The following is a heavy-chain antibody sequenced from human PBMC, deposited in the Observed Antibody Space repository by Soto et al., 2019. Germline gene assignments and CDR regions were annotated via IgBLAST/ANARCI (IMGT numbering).Heavy chain of an antibody. J-gene: IGHJ6*02. CDR3: RQFYDFWSGYYKDPYYYYGMDV. CDR1: GGSISSSSYY. V-gene: IGHV4-39*01. Sequence: SETLSLTCTVSGGSISSSSYYWGWIRQPPGKGLEWIGSIYYSGCTYYNPSLKSRVTISVDTSKNQFSLKLSSVTAADAAAYYCRQFYDFWSGYYKDPYYYYGMDVWGQGTTVTVSS. CDR2: IYYSGCT. D-gene: IGHD3-3*01.